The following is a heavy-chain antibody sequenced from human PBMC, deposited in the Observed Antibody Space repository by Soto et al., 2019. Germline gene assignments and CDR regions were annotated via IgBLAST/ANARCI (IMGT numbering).Heavy chain of an antibody. V-gene: IGHV2-5*02. CDR1: GFSLTSSGVG. CDR2: IYWDDDK. J-gene: IGHJ4*02. Sequence: QITLKESGPTLVKPTQTLTLTCTFSGFSLTSSGVGVGWIRQPPGKALEWPALIYWDDDKLSRPSLKSRLTXTXDTSKNQVVLTMTNMDPVDTATYFCAKREWRSEVDYWGQGTLVTVSS. CDR3: AKREWRSEVDY. D-gene: IGHD1-26*01.